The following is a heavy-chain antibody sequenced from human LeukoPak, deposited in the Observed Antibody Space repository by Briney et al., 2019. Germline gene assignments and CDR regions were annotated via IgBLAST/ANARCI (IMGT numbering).Heavy chain of an antibody. CDR1: GFTFSSYS. Sequence: GGSLRLSCAASGFTFSSYSMNWVRQAPGKGLEWVSYISSSSSTIYYADSVKGRFTISRDNAKNSLYLQMNSLRAEDTAVYYCARDFGYCGGDCYPPWGQGTLVTVSS. V-gene: IGHV3-48*04. D-gene: IGHD2-21*02. J-gene: IGHJ5*02. CDR2: ISSSSSTI. CDR3: ARDFGYCGGDCYPP.